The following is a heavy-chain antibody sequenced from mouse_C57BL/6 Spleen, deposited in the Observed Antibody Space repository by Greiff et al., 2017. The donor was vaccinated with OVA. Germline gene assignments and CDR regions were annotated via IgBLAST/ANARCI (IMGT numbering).Heavy chain of an antibody. CDR3: ARGAYYSNPYYFDY. CDR1: GFTFSSYA. J-gene: IGHJ2*01. CDR2: ISDGGGYT. V-gene: IGHV5-4*01. D-gene: IGHD2-5*01. Sequence: EVQVVESGGGLVKPGGSLKLSCAASGFTFSSYAMSWVRQTPEKRLEWVATISDGGGYTYYPDNVKGRFTISRDNAKNNLYLQMSHLKSEDTAMYYCARGAYYSNPYYFDYWGQGTTLTVSS.